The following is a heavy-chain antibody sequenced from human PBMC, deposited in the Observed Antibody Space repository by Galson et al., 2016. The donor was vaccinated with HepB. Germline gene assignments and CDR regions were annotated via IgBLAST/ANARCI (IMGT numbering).Heavy chain of an antibody. CDR2: IKQDGSEK. CDR1: GFIFSSYW. J-gene: IGHJ3*02. CDR3: ATMFYYYGSGFDRVDAFDI. V-gene: IGHV3-7*01. D-gene: IGHD3-22*01. Sequence: SLRLSCAASGFIFSSYWMNWVRQAPGKGLEWVADIKQDGSEKYYVDSVEGRLTVSRDNAKNSLYLQMSSLRAEDTAVYYCATMFYYYGSGFDRVDAFDIWGQGTMVTVSS.